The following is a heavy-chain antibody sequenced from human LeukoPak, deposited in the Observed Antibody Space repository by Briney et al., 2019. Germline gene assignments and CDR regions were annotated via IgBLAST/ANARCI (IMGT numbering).Heavy chain of an antibody. CDR2: ISSSSSHI. J-gene: IGHJ4*02. CDR3: ARGDKSSGWYFLDY. Sequence: KAGGSLRLSCAASGFTFSSYTMNWVRQAPWKGLEWVSSISSSSSHIYYTDSVKGRFTISRDNAKTSLSLQVNSLRAEDTAVYYCARGDKSSGWYFLDYWGRGTLVTVSS. D-gene: IGHD6-19*01. CDR1: GFTFSSYT. V-gene: IGHV3-21*01.